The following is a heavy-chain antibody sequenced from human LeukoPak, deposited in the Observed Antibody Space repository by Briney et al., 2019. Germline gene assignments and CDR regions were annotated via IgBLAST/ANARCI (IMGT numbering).Heavy chain of an antibody. D-gene: IGHD3-3*01. CDR1: GFTFRSYH. CDR3: AXXXXXXXWSGYSVYYFDY. J-gene: IGHJ4*02. V-gene: IGHV3-21*01. Sequence: GXSLXXXCAASGFTFRSYHMNWVRQAPGKGLEWVSSISSSSSYIYYADSVKGRFTISRDNAKKSVYMQMNSLRAEDTAGYYCAXXXXXXXWSGYSVYYFDYWGQGTLVTVSS. CDR2: ISSSSSYI.